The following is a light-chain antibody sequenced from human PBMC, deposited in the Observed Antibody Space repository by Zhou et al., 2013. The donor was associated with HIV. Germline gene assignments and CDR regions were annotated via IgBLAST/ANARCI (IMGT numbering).Light chain of an antibody. CDR3: QQYNNWPRT. J-gene: IGKJ1*01. CDR2: KAS. CDR1: QSLTSW. V-gene: IGKV1-5*03. Sequence: DIQMTQSPSTLSASVGDRVTITCRASQSLTSWLAWYQQKPGKAPKLLIYKASTLESGVPSRFSGSGSGTEFTLTISSLQSEDFAVYYCQQYNNWPRTFGQGTKVEIK.